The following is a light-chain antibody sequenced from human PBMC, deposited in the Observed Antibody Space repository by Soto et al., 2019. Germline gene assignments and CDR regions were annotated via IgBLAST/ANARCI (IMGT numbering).Light chain of an antibody. J-gene: IGKJ5*01. V-gene: IGKV3-20*01. Sequence: EIVLTQSPGTLSLSPGERATLSCRASQSVTSNYLAWYQQKPGQAPRLLIYGASSRATGIPSRFSGSGSGTDFTLTISRLEPEDFAVYYCQHSGGSPITFGQGTRLEIK. CDR3: QHSGGSPIT. CDR2: GAS. CDR1: QSVTSNY.